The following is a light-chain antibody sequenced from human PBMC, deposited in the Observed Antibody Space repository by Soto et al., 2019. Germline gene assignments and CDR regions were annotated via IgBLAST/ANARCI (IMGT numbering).Light chain of an antibody. Sequence: EIVMTQSPATLSVSPGERGTLSCRASQSVTSNLAWYQQKPGQPPRLLIFGASTRAPGIPAKFTGSGSGTGVTLSFICLQSQEFAVYHCQQSKNWPRTFGQGTKLEIK. CDR3: QQSKNWPRT. CDR1: QSVTSN. CDR2: GAS. V-gene: IGKV3-15*01. J-gene: IGKJ2*01.